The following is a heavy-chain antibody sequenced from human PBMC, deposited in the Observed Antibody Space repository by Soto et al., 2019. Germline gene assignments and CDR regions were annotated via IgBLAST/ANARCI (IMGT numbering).Heavy chain of an antibody. Sequence: QVQLVESGGGVVQPGRSLRLSCAASGFTFSSYGMHWVRQAPGKGLEWVAVIWKDGSNKYYADSVKGRFTISRDNSKNTLYLQMNSLRAEDTAVYYCARDSGGYCSSTSCSITNSLDYWGQGTLVTVSS. CDR3: ARDSGGYCSSTSCSITNSLDY. CDR2: IWKDGSNK. J-gene: IGHJ4*02. CDR1: GFTFSSYG. V-gene: IGHV3-33*01. D-gene: IGHD2-2*01.